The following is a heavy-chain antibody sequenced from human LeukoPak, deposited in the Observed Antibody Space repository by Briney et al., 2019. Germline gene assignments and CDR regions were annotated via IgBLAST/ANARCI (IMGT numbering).Heavy chain of an antibody. CDR3: ARVGSCSHYWYVEL. CDR2: IYSGGST. V-gene: IGHV3-53*01. J-gene: IGHJ2*01. D-gene: IGHD2-15*01. Sequence: GGSLRLSCAASGFTVSSNYVSWVRQAPGKGLEWVSVIYSGGSTYYADSVKGRFTISRDNSKNTLYLQMNSLRAEDTAVYYCARVGSCSHYWYVELSGRGTLVTVSS. CDR1: GFTVSSNY.